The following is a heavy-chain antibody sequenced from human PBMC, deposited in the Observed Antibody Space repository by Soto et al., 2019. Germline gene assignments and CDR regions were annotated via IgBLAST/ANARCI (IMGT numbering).Heavy chain of an antibody. CDR3: TGNYYGSGSRNWFDP. CDR2: IKSKTDGGTT. V-gene: IGHV3-15*07. CDR1: GFTFSNAW. Sequence: GGSLRLSCAASGFTFSNAWMNWVRQAPGKGLEWVGRIKSKTDGGTTDYAAPVKGRFTISRDDSKNTLYLQMNSLKTEDTAVYYCTGNYYGSGSRNWFDPWGQGTLVTVSS. J-gene: IGHJ5*02. D-gene: IGHD3-10*01.